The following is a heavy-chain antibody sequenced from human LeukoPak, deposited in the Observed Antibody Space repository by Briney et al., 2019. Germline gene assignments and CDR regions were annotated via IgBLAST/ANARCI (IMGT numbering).Heavy chain of an antibody. CDR2: ITSSGGST. D-gene: IGHD2-21*01. Sequence: GGSLRLSCTASGFSFSDHYMTWMRHAPGKGLEWISYITSSGGSTYYTDSVKGRFIISRDNAMNSLFLQRSSLRVDDTAVYYCTRDPDYGDPDWGQGTLVTVSS. CDR1: GFSFSDHY. V-gene: IGHV3-11*01. CDR3: TRDPDYGDPD. J-gene: IGHJ4*02.